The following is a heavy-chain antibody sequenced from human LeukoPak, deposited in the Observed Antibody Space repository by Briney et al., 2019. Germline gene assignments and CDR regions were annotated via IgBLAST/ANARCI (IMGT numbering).Heavy chain of an antibody. CDR3: ARGGDGYTP. CDR2: ITSSSSYV. D-gene: IGHD5-24*01. Sequence: GGSLRLSCAASGFTFSSYWMNWVRQAPGKGLEWVSSITSSSSYVYYADSLKGRFTISRDNAKNSLYLQMDSLRADDTAMYYCARGGDGYTPWGQGTLVTVSS. CDR1: GFTFSSYW. V-gene: IGHV3-21*01. J-gene: IGHJ5*02.